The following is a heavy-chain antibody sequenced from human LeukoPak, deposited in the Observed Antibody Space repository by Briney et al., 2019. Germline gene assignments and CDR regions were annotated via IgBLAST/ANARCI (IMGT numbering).Heavy chain of an antibody. Sequence: PSETLSLTCTVSGDPISSHSGYKWNWIRQAPGKGLEWIGYVYYSGTTRYNPSVNSRVTISVDTSKNQFSLKLTSVTAADTAVYYCAREWSAFDYWGQGTLVTVSS. CDR3: AREWSAFDY. V-gene: IGHV4-61*08. D-gene: IGHD3-3*01. CDR2: VYYSGTT. J-gene: IGHJ4*02. CDR1: GDPISSHSGYK.